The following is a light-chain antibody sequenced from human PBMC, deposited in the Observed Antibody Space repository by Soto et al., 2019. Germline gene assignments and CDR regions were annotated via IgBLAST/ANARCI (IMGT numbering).Light chain of an antibody. Sequence: DIVLTQSPATLSFSPGERATLSCRASQSVSSYLAWYQQKPGQAPRLLIYDASNRATGIPARFSGSGSGTDFTLTISSLETEDFAVYYCQQRSHWPPVTFGQGTKVEIK. CDR1: QSVSSY. V-gene: IGKV3-11*01. CDR3: QQRSHWPPVT. CDR2: DAS. J-gene: IGKJ1*01.